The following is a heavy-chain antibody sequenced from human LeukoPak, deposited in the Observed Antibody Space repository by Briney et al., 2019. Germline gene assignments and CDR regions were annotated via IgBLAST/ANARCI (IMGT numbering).Heavy chain of an antibody. CDR1: GYTFTTYS. D-gene: IGHD3-22*01. CDR3: ARDRGTDYYDSSGYLDY. V-gene: IGHV1-18*01. CDR2: ISAYNGNT. J-gene: IGHJ4*02. Sequence: GASVKVSCKAFGYTFTTYSIFWVRQAPGQSLEWMGWISAYNGNTNYAQKLQGRVTMTTDTSTSTAYMELRSLRSEDTAVYYCARDRGTDYYDSSGYLDYWGQGTLVTVSS.